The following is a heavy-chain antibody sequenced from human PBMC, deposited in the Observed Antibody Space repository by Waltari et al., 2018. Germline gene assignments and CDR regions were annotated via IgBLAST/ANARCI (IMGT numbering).Heavy chain of an antibody. CDR1: GVSITHYY. Sequence: QVQLQESGPGLVKPSETLSLTCTVSGVSITHYYWSWVRQSSGKGLEWIGRWVTSETLYNPPLRSRVTRSVDRSKNQFSLRVTSVTAADTAVYYCARTGCATSTCGAFDVWGQGTKVSVSS. J-gene: IGHJ3*01. D-gene: IGHD1-26*01. V-gene: IGHV4-4*07. CDR2: WVTSET. CDR3: ARTGCATSTCGAFDV.